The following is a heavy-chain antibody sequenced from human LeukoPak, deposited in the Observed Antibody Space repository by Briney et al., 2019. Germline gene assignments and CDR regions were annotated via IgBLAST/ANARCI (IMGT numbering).Heavy chain of an antibody. CDR1: GSSISSGDYY. J-gene: IGHJ4*02. CDR3: ATRRSTVWWLIDY. CDR2: IYYSGST. V-gene: IGHV4-30-4*08. Sequence: SETLSLTCTVSGSSISSGDYYWSWIRQPPGKGLEWIGYIYYSGSTYYNPSLKSRVTISVDTSKNQFSLKLSSVTAADTAVYYCATRRSTVWWLIDYWGQGTLVTVSS. D-gene: IGHD5-12*01.